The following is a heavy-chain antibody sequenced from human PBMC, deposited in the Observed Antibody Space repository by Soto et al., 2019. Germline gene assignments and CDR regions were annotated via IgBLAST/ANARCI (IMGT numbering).Heavy chain of an antibody. J-gene: IGHJ4*02. CDR3: AKGSRYSSGWYADY. D-gene: IGHD6-19*01. Sequence: EVQLLESGGGLVQPGGSLRLSCAASGFTFTTYAMNWVRQAPGKGLEWVSYISAGGGTTYYADSIKGRYTISRDNSKNTLFLQMDSLRADDTAVYYCAKGSRYSSGWYADYWGQGTLVTVSS. CDR1: GFTFTTYA. CDR2: ISAGGGTT. V-gene: IGHV3-23*01.